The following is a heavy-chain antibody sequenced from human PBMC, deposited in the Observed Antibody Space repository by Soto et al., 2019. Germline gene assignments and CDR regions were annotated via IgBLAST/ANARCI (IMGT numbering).Heavy chain of an antibody. Sequence: PSETLSLTCTVSGGSISSGGYYWSWIRQHPGKGLEWIGYIYYSGSTYYNPSLKSRVTISVDTSKNQFSLKLSSVTAADTAVYYCAGQPGEPLTNWFDPWGQGTLVTVSS. CDR1: GGSISSGGYY. D-gene: IGHD1-26*01. V-gene: IGHV4-31*03. CDR3: AGQPGEPLTNWFDP. J-gene: IGHJ5*02. CDR2: IYYSGST.